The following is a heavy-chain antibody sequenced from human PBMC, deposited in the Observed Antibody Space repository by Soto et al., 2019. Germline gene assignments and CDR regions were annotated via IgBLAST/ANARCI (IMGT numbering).Heavy chain of an antibody. CDR1: GFTVSSNY. V-gene: IGHV3-66*01. D-gene: IGHD5-18*01. CDR3: ASDSYSTY. CDR2: IHNGGTT. Sequence: EVQLVESGGGLVQPGGSLRLSCAASGFTVSSNYMNWVRQAPGKGLEWVSIIHNGGTTYYADSVKGRFTISRDNSKNTLYLQMNSLRAEDTAVYYCASDSYSTYWGQGTLVTVSP. J-gene: IGHJ4*02.